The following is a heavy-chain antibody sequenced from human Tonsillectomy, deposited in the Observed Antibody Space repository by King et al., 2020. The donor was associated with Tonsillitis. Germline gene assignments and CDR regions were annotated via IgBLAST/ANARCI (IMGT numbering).Heavy chain of an antibody. CDR2: ISGYNANT. V-gene: IGHV1-18*01. CDR1: GYTFSSYG. D-gene: IGHD3-22*01. J-gene: IGHJ4*02. Sequence: VQLVESGAEVKKPGASVKVSCKASGYTFSSYGISWVRQAPGQGLEWIGWISGYNANTNYAQILQGRVTMTTDTSTTTAYMELRSLRSDDTAVYYCARDHLRDTMIYYFDYWGQGTLDTVSS. CDR3: ARDHLRDTMIYYFDY.